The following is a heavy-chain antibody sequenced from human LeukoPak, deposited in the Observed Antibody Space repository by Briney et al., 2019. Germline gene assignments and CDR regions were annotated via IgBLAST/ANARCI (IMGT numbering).Heavy chain of an antibody. CDR2: IYYSGST. Sequence: SEALSLTCTVSGGSISSSSYYWGWIRQPPGKGLEWIGSIYYSGSTYYNPSLKSRVTISVDTSKNQFSLKLSSVTAADTAVYYCASQGVTMVRGVNTSYYYYYMDVWGKGTTVTVSS. J-gene: IGHJ6*03. CDR1: GGSISSSSYY. CDR3: ASQGVTMVRGVNTSYYYYYMDV. V-gene: IGHV4-39*07. D-gene: IGHD3-10*01.